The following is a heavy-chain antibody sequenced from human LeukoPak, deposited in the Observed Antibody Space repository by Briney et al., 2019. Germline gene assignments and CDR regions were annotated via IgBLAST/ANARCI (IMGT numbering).Heavy chain of an antibody. CDR1: GFTFSTYA. D-gene: IGHD4/OR15-4a*01. Sequence: GGSLRLSCAASGFTFSTYAMSWVRQAPGKGLEWVSAISGGGVSTYYADSVKGRFTISRDNSKNTLYLQMNSLRAEDTAVYYCARRAGAYSHPYDYWGQGTLVTVSS. CDR2: ISGGGVST. J-gene: IGHJ4*02. V-gene: IGHV3-23*01. CDR3: ARRAGAYSHPYDY.